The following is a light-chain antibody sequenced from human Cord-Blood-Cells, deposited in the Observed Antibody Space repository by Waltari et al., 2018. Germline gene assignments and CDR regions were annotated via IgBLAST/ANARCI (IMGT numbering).Light chain of an antibody. CDR2: GAS. CDR1: QSVSSSY. CDR3: QQYGSSPLT. Sequence: ESVLTQSPGTLSLSPGERATLSRRASQSVSSSYLAWYQRKPGQAPRPLIYGASSRATGIPDRFSGSGSGTDFTLTISRLEPEDFAVYYCQQYGSSPLTFGGGTKVEIK. V-gene: IGKV3-20*01. J-gene: IGKJ4*01.